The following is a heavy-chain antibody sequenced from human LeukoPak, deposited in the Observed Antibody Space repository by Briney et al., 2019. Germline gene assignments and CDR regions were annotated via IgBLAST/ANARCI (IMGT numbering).Heavy chain of an antibody. CDR1: GYTFTSYD. J-gene: IGHJ5*02. Sequence: ASVKVSCKASGYTFTSYDINWVRQATGQGLEWMGWMNPNSGNTGYAQKFQGRVTMTRNTSISTAYMELSSLRSEDTAVYYCARGGVPAATSWFDPWGQGTLVTVSS. D-gene: IGHD2-2*01. V-gene: IGHV1-8*01. CDR2: MNPNSGNT. CDR3: ARGGVPAATSWFDP.